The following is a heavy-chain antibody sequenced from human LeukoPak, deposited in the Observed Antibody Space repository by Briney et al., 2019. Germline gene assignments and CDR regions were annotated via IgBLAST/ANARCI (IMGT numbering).Heavy chain of an antibody. CDR1: GYTSTNLD. Sequence: ASVKVSCKASGYTSTNLDSNRVRQATGQGREWMEWMNLNSGRTGYRQELQGSVPMTTHTSLSTAYLELSSLTSEDPAVYSCGRAYAMDVWGQGTTVTVSS. CDR3: GRAYAMDV. J-gene: IGHJ6*02. V-gene: IGHV1-8*01. CDR2: MNLNSGRT.